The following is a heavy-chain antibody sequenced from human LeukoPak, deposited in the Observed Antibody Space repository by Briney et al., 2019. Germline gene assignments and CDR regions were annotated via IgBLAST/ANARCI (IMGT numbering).Heavy chain of an antibody. CDR3: ARVSRIQLWTTFDY. V-gene: IGHV4-59*01. CDR2: IYYSGST. D-gene: IGHD5-18*01. J-gene: IGHJ4*02. CDR1: GGSISSYY. Sequence: SETLSLTCTVSGGSISSYYWSWMRQPPGKGLEWSGYIYYSGSTHKHPSLKSRATISVDTSNNQYSLKLSSVSAADTAVYYCARVSRIQLWTTFDYWGQGTLVTVSS.